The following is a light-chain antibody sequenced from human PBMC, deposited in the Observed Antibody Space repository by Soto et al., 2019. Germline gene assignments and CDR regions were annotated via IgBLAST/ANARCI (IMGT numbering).Light chain of an antibody. V-gene: IGKV3-15*01. Sequence: EIVMTQSPATLSVSPGERATLSCRASQSVSSNLAWYQQKPGQAPRLLIYGASTRATGIPARFSGSWSGTEFTLTISLLQSEDFAVYYCQQYNNWPYTFGQGTKLEIK. J-gene: IGKJ2*01. CDR1: QSVSSN. CDR3: QQYNNWPYT. CDR2: GAS.